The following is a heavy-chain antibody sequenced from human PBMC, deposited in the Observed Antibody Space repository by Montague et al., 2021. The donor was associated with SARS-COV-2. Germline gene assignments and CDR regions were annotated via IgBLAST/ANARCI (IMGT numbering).Heavy chain of an antibody. J-gene: IGHJ4*02. V-gene: IGHV4-34*01. CDR1: GGSFSGYY. CDR3: ARGARQGYGFRLGSFDS. Sequence: SETLSLTCAVSGGSFSGYYWYWICHPPRKGLEWIWEITHSASTNYNPSLTSRITMSVDTSTNQFSLNLSSVTAAATAVYYCARGARQGYGFRLGSFDSWGQGTLVTVSS. D-gene: IGHD3-10*01. CDR2: ITHSAST.